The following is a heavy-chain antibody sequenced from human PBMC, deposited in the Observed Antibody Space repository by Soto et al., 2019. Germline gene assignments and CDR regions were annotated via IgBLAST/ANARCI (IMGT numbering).Heavy chain of an antibody. CDR1: GGSVSSNNW. CDR3: GRVPGVVVSADDAFDI. CDR2: IYHSGSA. Sequence: QVQLQESGPGLVKPSGTRSLTCAVSGGSVSSNNWWSWVRQSPGKGLEWMGEIYHSGSAHYNTSLKSRDTISLDKSTNLFSLRLTSLTAADTAVYYCGRVPGVVVSADDAFDIGGPGTRVIVSS. J-gene: IGHJ3*02. V-gene: IGHV4-4*02. D-gene: IGHD2-21*02.